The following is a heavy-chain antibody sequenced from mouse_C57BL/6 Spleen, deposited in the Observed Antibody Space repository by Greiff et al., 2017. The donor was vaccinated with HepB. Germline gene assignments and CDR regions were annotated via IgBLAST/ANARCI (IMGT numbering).Heavy chain of an antibody. CDR1: GYTFTSYW. CDR2: IHPNSGST. D-gene: IGHD2-2*01. CDR3: ASGGVTTQFAY. J-gene: IGHJ3*01. V-gene: IGHV1-64*01. Sequence: QVQLKQPGAELVKPGASVKLSCKASGYTFTSYWMHWVKRRPGQGLEWIGMIHPNSGSTNYNEKFKSKATLTVDKSSSTAYMQLSSLTSEDSAVYYCASGGVTTQFAYWGQGTLVTVSA.